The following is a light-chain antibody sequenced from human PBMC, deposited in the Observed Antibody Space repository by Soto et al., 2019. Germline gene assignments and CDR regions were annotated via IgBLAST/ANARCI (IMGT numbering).Light chain of an antibody. V-gene: IGKV3-11*01. CDR1: QSVSTF. Sequence: EIVLTQSPATLSLSPGERAILSCRACQSVSTFFAWYQQKPGQAPRLLIYDASERATGIPARFSGSGSGTDFTLTISSLEPEDFAVYYCQHRFNWPLTFGGGTTVELK. CDR2: DAS. J-gene: IGKJ4*01. CDR3: QHRFNWPLT.